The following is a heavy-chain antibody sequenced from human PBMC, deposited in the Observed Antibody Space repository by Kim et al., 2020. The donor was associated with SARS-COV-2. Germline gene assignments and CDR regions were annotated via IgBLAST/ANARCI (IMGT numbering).Heavy chain of an antibody. D-gene: IGHD6-19*01. Sequence: GGSLRLSCSASGFTFSRYAMHWVRQAPGKELEYVSAITDNGGSTYYADSVKGRFTISRDNSENTLYLQISSLRPEDTAVYYCVKGYRSGWYDYFDYWGQGTLVSVSS. CDR2: ITDNGGST. V-gene: IGHV3-64D*06. J-gene: IGHJ4*02. CDR3: VKGYRSGWYDYFDY. CDR1: GFTFSRYA.